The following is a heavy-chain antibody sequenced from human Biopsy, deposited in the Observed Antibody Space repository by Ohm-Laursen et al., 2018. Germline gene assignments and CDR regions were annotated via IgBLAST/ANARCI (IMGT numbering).Heavy chain of an antibody. CDR2: INKDGSTL. D-gene: IGHD1-14*01. CDR1: GFTFSTYW. V-gene: IGHV3-74*03. CDR3: AKDHHNYGMGV. J-gene: IGHJ6*02. Sequence: SLRLSCAASGFTFSTYWMQWVRQVPGKGLVWVATINKDGSTLQYVDSVRGRFTISRDNAKNTLHLQMNSLRADDTAIYYCAKDHHNYGMGVWGQGTTVTVSS.